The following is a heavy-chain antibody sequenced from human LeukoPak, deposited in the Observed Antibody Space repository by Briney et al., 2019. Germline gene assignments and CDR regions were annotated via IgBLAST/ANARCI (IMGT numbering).Heavy chain of an antibody. CDR3: AREPAVTKVWFDP. Sequence: SETLSLTCPVSGGSISSYYWSWIRQPAGKGLEWIGRIYSSGSTDYNPSLRSRVTMSVDTSKNQFSLKLTSVTAADTAVYYCAREPAVTKVWFDPWGQGTLVIVSS. CDR2: IYSSGST. V-gene: IGHV4-4*07. D-gene: IGHD4-11*01. J-gene: IGHJ5*02. CDR1: GGSISSYY.